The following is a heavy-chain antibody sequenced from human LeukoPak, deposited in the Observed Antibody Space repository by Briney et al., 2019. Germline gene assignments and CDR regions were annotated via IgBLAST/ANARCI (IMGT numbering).Heavy chain of an antibody. D-gene: IGHD6-25*01. CDR2: IYTSGST. CDR3: ARGADHNWFDP. Sequence: SETLSLTCTVSGGSISSGSYYWSWIRQPAGKGLEWIGRIYTSGSTNYNPSLKSRVTISVDTSKNQFSLKLSSVTAADTAVYYCARGADHNWFDPWGQGTLVTVSS. V-gene: IGHV4-61*02. CDR1: GGSISSGSYY. J-gene: IGHJ5*02.